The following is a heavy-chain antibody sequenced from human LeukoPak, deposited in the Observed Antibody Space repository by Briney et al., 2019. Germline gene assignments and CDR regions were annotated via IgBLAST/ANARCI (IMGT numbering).Heavy chain of an antibody. V-gene: IGHV4-34*01. CDR3: ARGRYYYDSSGYAYFGY. Sequence: SETLSLTCAVYGGSFSGYYWSWIRQPPGKGLEWIGEINHSGSTNYNPSLKSRVTISVDTSKNQFSLKLSSVTAADTAVYYCARGRYYYDSSGYAYFGYWGQGTLVTVSS. CDR1: GGSFSGYY. D-gene: IGHD3-22*01. CDR2: INHSGST. J-gene: IGHJ4*02.